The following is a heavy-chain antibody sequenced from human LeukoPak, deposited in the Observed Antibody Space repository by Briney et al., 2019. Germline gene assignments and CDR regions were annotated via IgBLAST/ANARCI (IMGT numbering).Heavy chain of an antibody. D-gene: IGHD3-16*02. J-gene: IGHJ5*02. V-gene: IGHV4-39*07. CDR2: IYYSGST. Sequence: SETLSLTCTVSSASITSSPYFWGWIRQPPGKGLEWIGNIYYSGSTYYNPSLESRVTMSLDTSKNQFSLKLSSVTAADTAVYYCARDENGYVWGSFRAWGQGTLVTVSS. CDR3: ARDENGYVWGSFRA. CDR1: SASITSSPYF.